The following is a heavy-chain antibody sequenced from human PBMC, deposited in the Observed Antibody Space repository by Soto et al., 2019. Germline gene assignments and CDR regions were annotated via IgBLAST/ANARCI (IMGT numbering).Heavy chain of an antibody. J-gene: IGHJ4*02. CDR3: AKDRGFIDPFDY. CDR1: GFAFSSYA. V-gene: IGHV3-23*01. CDR2: ISGSTSGT. D-gene: IGHD3-16*02. Sequence: EVQLWESGGGLVQPGGSLRLSCAASGFAFSSYAMSWVRQAPGKGLEWVSSISGSTSGTYYADAVKGRFTISRDNSNNTLYLQMNSLRAEDTAVYSCAKDRGFIDPFDYWGQGALVTVSS.